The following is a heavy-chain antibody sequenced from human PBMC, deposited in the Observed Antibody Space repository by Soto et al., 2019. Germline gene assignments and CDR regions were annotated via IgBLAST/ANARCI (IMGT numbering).Heavy chain of an antibody. Sequence: GGSLRLSCAASGFTFSSYSMNWVRQAPGKGLEWVSSISSSSSYIYYADSVKGRFTISRDNAKNSLYLQMNSLRAEDTAVYYCARGDYHDSSGPFSDAFDIWGQGTKVTVSS. CDR2: ISSSSSYI. CDR3: ARGDYHDSSGPFSDAFDI. D-gene: IGHD3-22*01. J-gene: IGHJ3*02. V-gene: IGHV3-21*01. CDR1: GFTFSSYS.